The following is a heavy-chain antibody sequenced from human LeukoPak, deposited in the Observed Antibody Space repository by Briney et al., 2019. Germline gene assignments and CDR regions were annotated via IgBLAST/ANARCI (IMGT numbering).Heavy chain of an antibody. CDR3: AKDRTWFGELLDFDY. V-gene: IGHV3-23*01. D-gene: IGHD3-10*01. CDR1: GFTFSSYA. J-gene: IGHJ4*02. CDR2: ISGSGGST. Sequence: GGSLRLSCAASGFTFSSYAMSWVRQAPGKGLEWVSAISGSGGSTYYADSVKGRFTISRDNSKNTLYLQMNSLRAEDTAVYYCAKDRTWFGELLDFDYWGQGTLVTVSS.